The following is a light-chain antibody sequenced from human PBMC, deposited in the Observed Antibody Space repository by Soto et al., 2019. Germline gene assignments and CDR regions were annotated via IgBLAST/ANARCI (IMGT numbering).Light chain of an antibody. J-gene: IGLJ2*01. CDR3: CSYAGSSSFRVL. CDR1: SSDIGPYKY. Sequence: QSALTQPASVSGSPGQSITISCTGTSSDIGPYKYVSWYQQRPAKAPKLMIYDVSIRPSGVSSRFSGSKSGNTASLIISGLQAADEAEYYCCCCSYAGSSSFRVLFGGGTQLTVL. V-gene: IGLV2-14*01. CDR2: DVS.